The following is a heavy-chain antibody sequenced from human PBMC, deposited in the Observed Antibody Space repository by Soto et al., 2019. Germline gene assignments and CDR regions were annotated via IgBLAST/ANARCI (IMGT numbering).Heavy chain of an antibody. Sequence: QVQLQESGPGLVKPAETLSLTCTVSGGSSSSYYWSWIRQTPGKGLEWIGYMNNIGRTNYNPSLKSRVTISLDTSKNQFSLKVRSVIAAYTAVYYCARSFCSDAVRCNWFDPWGQGTLVTVSS. V-gene: IGHV4-59*01. D-gene: IGHD2-15*01. J-gene: IGHJ5*02. CDR1: GGSSSSYY. CDR3: ARSFCSDAVRCNWFDP. CDR2: MNNIGRT.